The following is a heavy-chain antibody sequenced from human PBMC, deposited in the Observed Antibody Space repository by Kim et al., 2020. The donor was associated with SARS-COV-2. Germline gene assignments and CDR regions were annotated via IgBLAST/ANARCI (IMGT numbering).Heavy chain of an antibody. Sequence: GGSLRLSCAASGFTFDDYAMHWVRQAPGKGLEGVSGISWNSGSIGYADSVKGRFTISRDNAKNSLYLQMNSLRAEDTALYYCAKIAVAADGDYWGQGTLVTVSS. J-gene: IGHJ4*02. CDR1: GFTFDDYA. D-gene: IGHD6-19*01. CDR3: AKIAVAADGDY. CDR2: ISWNSGSI. V-gene: IGHV3-9*01.